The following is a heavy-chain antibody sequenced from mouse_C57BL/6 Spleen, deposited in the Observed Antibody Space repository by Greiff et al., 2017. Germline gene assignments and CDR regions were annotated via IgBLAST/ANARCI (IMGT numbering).Heavy chain of an antibody. V-gene: IGHV1-15*01. Sequence: QVQLQQSGAELVRPGASVTLSCKASGYTFTDYEMHWVKQTPVHGLGWIGAIDPETGGTAYNQKFKGKAILTADKSSSTAYMELRSLTSEDSAVYYCTRSGGYWFAYWGQGTLVTVSA. CDR2: IDPETGGT. D-gene: IGHD3-2*02. J-gene: IGHJ3*01. CDR1: GYTFTDYE. CDR3: TRSGGYWFAY.